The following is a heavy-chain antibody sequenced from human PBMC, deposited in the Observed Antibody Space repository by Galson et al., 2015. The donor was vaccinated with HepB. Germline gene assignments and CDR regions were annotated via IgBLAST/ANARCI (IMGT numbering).Heavy chain of an antibody. D-gene: IGHD1-1*01. V-gene: IGHV1-69*13. J-gene: IGHJ3*02. CDR1: GGTFSSYA. CDR2: IIPIFGTA. Sequence: SVKVSCKASGGTFSSYAISWVRQAPGQGLEWMGGIIPIFGTANYAQKFQGRVTITADESTSTAYMELSSLRSEDTAVYYCARVNGEERGYNWNDDAFDIWGQGTMVTVSS. CDR3: ARVNGEERGYNWNDDAFDI.